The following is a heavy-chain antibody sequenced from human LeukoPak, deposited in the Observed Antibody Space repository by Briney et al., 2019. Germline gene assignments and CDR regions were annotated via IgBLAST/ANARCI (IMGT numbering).Heavy chain of an antibody. CDR2: INPNSGGT. Sequence: ASVKVSCKASGYTFTSYGISWVRQAPGQGLEWMGWINPNSGGTNYAQKLQGRVTMTTDTSTSTAYMELRSLRSDDTAVYYCARDSSQVWSAYYDILTGYYTPTFDYWGQGTLVTVSS. J-gene: IGHJ4*02. CDR1: GYTFTSYG. CDR3: ARDSSQVWSAYYDILTGYYTPTFDY. D-gene: IGHD3-9*01. V-gene: IGHV1-18*01.